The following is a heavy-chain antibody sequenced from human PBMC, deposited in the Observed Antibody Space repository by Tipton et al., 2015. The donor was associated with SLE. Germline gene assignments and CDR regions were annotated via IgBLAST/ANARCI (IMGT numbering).Heavy chain of an antibody. J-gene: IGHJ3*02. D-gene: IGHD4-17*01. Sequence: VQLVQSGAEVKKPGASVKISCKGSGYSFTSYWIGWVRQMPGKGLEWMGIIYPGDSDTRYSPSFQGQVTISADKSISTAYLQWSSLKASDTAMYYCARPGGLMMTTVTTGAFDIWGQGTMVTVSS. CDR1: GYSFTSYW. CDR3: ARPGGLMMTTVTTGAFDI. CDR2: IYPGDSDT. V-gene: IGHV5-51*01.